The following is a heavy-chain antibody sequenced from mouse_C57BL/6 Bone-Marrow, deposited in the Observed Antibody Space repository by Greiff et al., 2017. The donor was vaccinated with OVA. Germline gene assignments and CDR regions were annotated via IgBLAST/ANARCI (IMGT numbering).Heavy chain of an antibody. CDR3: AIDGYYYFDY. D-gene: IGHD2-3*01. Sequence: VQLQQSGAELVRPGTSVKVSCKASGYAFTNYLIEWVKQRPGQGLEWIGVINPGSGGTNYNEKFKGKATLTADKSSSTAYMQLRSLTSEDSAVYFCAIDGYYYFDYWGQGTTRTVSA. J-gene: IGHJ2*01. CDR2: INPGSGGT. V-gene: IGHV1-54*01. CDR1: GYAFTNYL.